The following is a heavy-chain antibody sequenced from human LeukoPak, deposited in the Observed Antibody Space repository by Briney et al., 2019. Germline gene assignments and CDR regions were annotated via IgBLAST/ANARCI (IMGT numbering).Heavy chain of an antibody. CDR2: ISYDGSNK. J-gene: IGHJ4*02. CDR3: ARDLVGGYDPYYFDY. Sequence: GGSLRLSCAASGFTFSSYAMHWVRQAPGKGLEWVAVISYDGSNKYYADSVKGRFTISRDNSKNTLYLQMNSLRAEDTAVYYCARDLVGGYDPYYFDYWGQGTLVTVSS. CDR1: GFTFSSYA. V-gene: IGHV3-30*04. D-gene: IGHD5-12*01.